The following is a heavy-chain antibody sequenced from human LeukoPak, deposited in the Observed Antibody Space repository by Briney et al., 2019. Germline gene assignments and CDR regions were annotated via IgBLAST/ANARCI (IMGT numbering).Heavy chain of an antibody. Sequence: PGGSLRLSCAASGFTLSSNSMSWVGQAPGKGLGWVSVIYTGGTTYYADSVNGIFPISRHNSKNTLYLQMNSLRAEDTAVYYCARDVAAPGGVYFDYWGQGTLVTVSS. CDR3: ARDVAAPGGVYFDY. CDR2: IYTGGTT. J-gene: IGHJ4*02. CDR1: GFTLSSNS. V-gene: IGHV3-66*01. D-gene: IGHD3-16*01.